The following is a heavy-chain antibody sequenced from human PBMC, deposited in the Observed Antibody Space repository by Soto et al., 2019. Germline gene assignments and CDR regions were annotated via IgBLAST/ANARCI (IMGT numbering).Heavy chain of an antibody. J-gene: IGHJ6*02. CDR1: GFTFSSYA. CDR2: ISGSGGST. Sequence: QPGGSLRLSCAASGFTFSSYAMSWVRQAPGKGLEWVSAISGSGGSTYYADSVKGRFTISRDNSKNTLYLQMNSLRAEDTAVYYCEKVLYAGDYYYGMDVWGQGTTVTVS. CDR3: EKVLYAGDYYYGMDV. D-gene: IGHD2-2*02. V-gene: IGHV3-23*01.